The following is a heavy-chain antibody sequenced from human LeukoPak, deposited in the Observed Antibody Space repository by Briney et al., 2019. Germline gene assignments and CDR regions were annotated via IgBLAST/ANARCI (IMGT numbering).Heavy chain of an antibody. J-gene: IGHJ4*02. CDR2: ISGYNGNT. CDR3: ARGSVAVAGNVDY. Sequence: ASVKVSCKASGYAFSTYGLTWVRQAPGQGLEWMGWISGYNGNTNYAQKFQGRVTMTTDTSTSTAYMELRSLISDDTAVYYCARGSVAVAGNVDYWGQGTLVTVPS. V-gene: IGHV1-18*01. D-gene: IGHD6-19*01. CDR1: GYAFSTYG.